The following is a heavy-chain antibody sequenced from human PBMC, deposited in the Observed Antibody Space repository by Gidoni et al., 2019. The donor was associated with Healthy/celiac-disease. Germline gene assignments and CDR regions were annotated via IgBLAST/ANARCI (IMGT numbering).Heavy chain of an antibody. CDR3: ARVAASRYCSSTSCYGPYWFDP. CDR2: IYYSGST. Sequence: QVQLQESGPGLVKPSETLSLTCTVSGGSISSYYWSWIRQPPGKGLEWIGYIYYSGSTNYNPSLKSRVTISVDTSKNQFSLKLSSVTAADTAVYYCARVAASRYCSSTSCYGPYWFDPRGQGTLVTVSS. CDR1: GGSISSYY. J-gene: IGHJ5*02. V-gene: IGHV4-59*01. D-gene: IGHD2-2*01.